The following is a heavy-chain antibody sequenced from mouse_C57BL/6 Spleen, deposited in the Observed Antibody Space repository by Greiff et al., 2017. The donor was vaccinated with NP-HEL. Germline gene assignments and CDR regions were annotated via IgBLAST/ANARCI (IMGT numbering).Heavy chain of an antibody. CDR1: GFTFSSYA. J-gene: IGHJ4*01. D-gene: IGHD3-3*01. CDR2: ISSGGDYI. Sequence: EVKLMESGEGLVKPGGSLKLSCAASGFTFSSYAMSWVRQTPKQRLEWVAYISSGGDYIYYADTVKGRFNISRDNAKNTLYLQMSSLKSEDTAMYYCTKAVVPLGYAIDYWGQGTSVTVSA. CDR3: TKAVVPLGYAIDY. V-gene: IGHV5-9-1*02.